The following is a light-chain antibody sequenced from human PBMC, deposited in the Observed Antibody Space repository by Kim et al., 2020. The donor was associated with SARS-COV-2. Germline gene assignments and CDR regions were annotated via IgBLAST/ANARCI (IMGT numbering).Light chain of an antibody. CDR2: RNN. J-gene: IGLJ2*01. V-gene: IGLV1-47*01. CDR3: AAWDDSLSGPV. Sequence: QSVLTQPPSASGTPGQRVTMSCSGSSSNIRSNYVLWYQQLPGTAPKLLIYRNNQRPSGVPDRFSSSKSGTSASLAISGLRSEDEADYYCAAWDDSLSGPVFGGGTQLTVL. CDR1: SSNIRSNY.